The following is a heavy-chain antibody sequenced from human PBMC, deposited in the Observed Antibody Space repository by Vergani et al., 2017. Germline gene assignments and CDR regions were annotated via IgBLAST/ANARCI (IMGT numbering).Heavy chain of an antibody. J-gene: IGHJ4*02. CDR3: TALYPYCGGDCYS. Sequence: EVQLVESGGGLVQPGGSLRLSCAASGFTFSNAWMSWVRQAPGKGLEWVGRIKSKTDGGTTDYAAPVKGRFTISRDDSKNTLYLQMNSLKTEDTAVYYCTALYPYCGGDCYSWGQGTLVTVSS. CDR2: IKSKTDGGTT. D-gene: IGHD2-21*02. CDR1: GFTFSNAW. V-gene: IGHV3-15*01.